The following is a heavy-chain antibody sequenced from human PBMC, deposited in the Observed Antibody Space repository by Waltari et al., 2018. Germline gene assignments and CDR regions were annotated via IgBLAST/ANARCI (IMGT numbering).Heavy chain of an antibody. CDR1: GTIFNTFA. CDR2: ITVSDDT. Sequence: EVQLLESGGGLVQPGGSLRLSCAASGTIFNTFAINWVRLAPGTGLDWVAAITVSDDTFYADSVMGRFTVSRDTSKNTVYLQMNGLRAEDTAIYYCAKPFYNWDDPLHSWGQGTLVAVSS. J-gene: IGHJ4*02. V-gene: IGHV3-23*01. CDR3: AKPFYNWDDPLHS. D-gene: IGHD1-20*01.